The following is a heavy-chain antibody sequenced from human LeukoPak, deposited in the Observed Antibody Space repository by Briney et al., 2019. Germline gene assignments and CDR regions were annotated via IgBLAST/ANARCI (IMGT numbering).Heavy chain of an antibody. CDR3: AKAYGSGSYYQNWFDP. CDR2: ISYDESNK. D-gene: IGHD3-10*01. Sequence: GRSLRLSCAASGFTFSSYAMHWVRQAPGKGLEWVAVISYDESNKYYGDSVKGRFTISRDNSKNTLYLQMNSLRAEDTAVYYCAKAYGSGSYYQNWFDPWGQGTLVTVSS. CDR1: GFTFSSYA. V-gene: IGHV3-30*18. J-gene: IGHJ5*02.